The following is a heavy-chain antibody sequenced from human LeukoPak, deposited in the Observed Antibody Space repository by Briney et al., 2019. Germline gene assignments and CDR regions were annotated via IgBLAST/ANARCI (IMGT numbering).Heavy chain of an antibody. CDR2: ISAYNGNT. CDR1: GYTFTSYG. D-gene: IGHD2-15*01. CDR3: ARAYCSGGSCQDGGGVQLWFYYYYGMDV. V-gene: IGHV1-18*01. Sequence: GASVKVSCKASGYTFTSYGISWVRQAPGQGLEWMGWISAYNGNTNYAQKLQGRVTMTTDTSTSTAYMELRSLRSDDTAVYYCARAYCSGGSCQDGGGVQLWFYYYYGMDVWGQGTTVTVSS. J-gene: IGHJ6*02.